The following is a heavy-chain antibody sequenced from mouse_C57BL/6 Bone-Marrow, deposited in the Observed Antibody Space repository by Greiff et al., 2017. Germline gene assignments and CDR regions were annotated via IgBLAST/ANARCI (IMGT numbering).Heavy chain of an antibody. V-gene: IGHV1-9*01. CDR1: GYTFTGYW. CDR3: AMDDYDPYYAMDY. CDR2: ILPGSGST. Sequence: VQLQQPGAELMKPGASVKLSCKATGYTFTGYWIEWVKQRPGHGLEWIGEILPGSGSTNYNEKFKGKATFTADTSSNTAYMQLSSLTTEDSAIYDCAMDDYDPYYAMDYWGQGTSVTVSS. D-gene: IGHD2-4*01. J-gene: IGHJ4*01.